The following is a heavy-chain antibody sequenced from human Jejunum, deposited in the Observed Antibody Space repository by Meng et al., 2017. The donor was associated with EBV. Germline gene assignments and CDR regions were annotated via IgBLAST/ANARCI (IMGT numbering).Heavy chain of an antibody. CDR1: GYDFINSG. CDR2: ISVYRGNT. D-gene: IGHD5-24*01. Sequence: QVQLVQSGAEVKKPGASVKVSCKASGYDFINSGISWVRQAPGQGLERMGWISVYRGNTNYAQRFQDRVTLTTNTSTSTVYMELRSLTSDDTAVYYCARDRSNSDYWGQGTLVTVSS. V-gene: IGHV1-18*01. CDR3: ARDRSNSDY. J-gene: IGHJ4*02.